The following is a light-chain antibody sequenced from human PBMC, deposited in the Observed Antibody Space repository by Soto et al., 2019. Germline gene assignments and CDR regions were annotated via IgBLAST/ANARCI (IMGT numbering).Light chain of an antibody. CDR1: QSISSY. J-gene: IGKJ4*01. Sequence: DSQMTQSPSSLSASVGDRVTITCRASQSISSYLNWYQQKPGKAPKLLMYAASSLQSGVPSRFSGRGSGTDFTLTISSLQPEDFATYYCQQSYSTPPTFGGGTKVEIK. CDR2: AAS. CDR3: QQSYSTPPT. V-gene: IGKV1-39*01.